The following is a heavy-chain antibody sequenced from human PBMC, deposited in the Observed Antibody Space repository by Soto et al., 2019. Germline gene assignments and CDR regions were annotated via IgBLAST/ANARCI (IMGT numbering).Heavy chain of an antibody. CDR1: GYTFTNYG. CDR3: ARVLGYNSSWWRHTAFDI. V-gene: IGHV1-18*01. CDR2: ISAHTGNT. D-gene: IGHD6-13*01. J-gene: IGHJ3*02. Sequence: ASVKVSCKTSGYTFTNYGISWVRQAPGQGLEWMGWISAHTGNTNYAQKYQGRVTMTTDTSTSTAYMELRSLRSDDTAVYYCARVLGYNSSWWRHTAFDIWGQGTMVTVSS.